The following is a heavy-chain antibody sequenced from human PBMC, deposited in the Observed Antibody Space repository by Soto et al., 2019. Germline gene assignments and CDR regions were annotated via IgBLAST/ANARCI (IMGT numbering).Heavy chain of an antibody. CDR3: ARDGGRHSGGIDY. CDR1: GYSFTSYD. Sequence: ASVKVSCKASGYSFTSYDINWVRQAPGQGLEWMGEIIPIFGTANYAQKFQGRVTITADESTSTAYMELSSLRSEDTAVYYCARDGGRHSGGIDYWGQGTLVTVSS. D-gene: IGHD1-26*01. V-gene: IGHV1-69*13. CDR2: IIPIFGTA. J-gene: IGHJ4*02.